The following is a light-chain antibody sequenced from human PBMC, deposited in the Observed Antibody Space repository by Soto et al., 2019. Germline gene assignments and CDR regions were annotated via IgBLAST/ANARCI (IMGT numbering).Light chain of an antibody. V-gene: IGKV1D-16*01. J-gene: IGKJ1*01. CDR3: QHYNSYSEA. Sequence: DIQMTQSPSSVSASVGDRVTITCRASQGISSYLNWYQQKPGKAPKLLIYAASSLQSGVPSRFSGSGSGTDFTLTISSLQPDDFATYYCQHYNSYSEAFGQGTKVDIK. CDR1: QGISSY. CDR2: AAS.